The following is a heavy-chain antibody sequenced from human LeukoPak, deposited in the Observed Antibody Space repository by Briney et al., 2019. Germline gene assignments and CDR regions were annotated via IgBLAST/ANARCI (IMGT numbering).Heavy chain of an antibody. CDR3: ARVAPRIFYFDY. V-gene: IGHV3-48*03. CDR1: GFIFSSYE. CDR2: ISSHARTT. D-gene: IGHD3-3*02. J-gene: IGHJ4*02. Sequence: GGSLRLSCAASGFIFSSYEMNWARRAPGKGLEWVSYISSHARTTYNADSVKGRFTISRDNAKNSLYLQMDSLRAEDTAVYYCARVAPRIFYFDYWGQGTLVTVSS.